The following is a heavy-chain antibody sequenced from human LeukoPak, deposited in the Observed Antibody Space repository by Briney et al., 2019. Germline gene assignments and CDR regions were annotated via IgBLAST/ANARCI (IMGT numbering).Heavy chain of an antibody. CDR3: ARDPYNGAYSEGYYYYYMDV. J-gene: IGHJ6*03. CDR1: GITFSNYN. D-gene: IGHD1-1*01. CDR2: ITSSSSYT. V-gene: IGHV3-21*01. Sequence: GGSLRLSCAAPGITFSNYNMNWVRQAPGKGLEWISAITSSSSYTFYADSVKGRFTISRDNAQNSPYLQMNSLRVEDTAIYYCARDPYNGAYSEGYYYYYMDVWGKGTTVTVSS.